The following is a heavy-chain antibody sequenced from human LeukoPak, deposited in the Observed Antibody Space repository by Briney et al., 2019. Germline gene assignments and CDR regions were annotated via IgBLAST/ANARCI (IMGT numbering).Heavy chain of an antibody. V-gene: IGHV3-30-3*01. D-gene: IGHD3-22*01. CDR1: GFTFSSYA. J-gene: IGHJ4*02. CDR3: ARGCPYYYDSSGYYYVDY. Sequence: GGSLRLYCAASGFTFSSYAMHWVRQAPGKGLEWVAVISYDGSNKYYADSVKGRFTISRDNSKNTLYLQMNSLGAENTAVYYCARGCPYYYDSSGYYYVDYWGQGTLVTVSS. CDR2: ISYDGSNK.